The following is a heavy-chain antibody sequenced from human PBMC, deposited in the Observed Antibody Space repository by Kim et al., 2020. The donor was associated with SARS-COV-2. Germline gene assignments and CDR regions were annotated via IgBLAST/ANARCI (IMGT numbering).Heavy chain of an antibody. CDR1: GFTISDHY. J-gene: IGHJ4*02. CDR3: SRDLWDY. V-gene: IGHV3-66*01. CDR2: IYSGGSA. D-gene: IGHD3-16*01. Sequence: GGSLRLSCAVSGFTISDHYLTWVRQAPGKGLEWVSVIYSGGSAFYANSVKGRFTISRDNSKNTLYLQMNSLRAADTAVYYCSRDLWDYCSQGTLFT.